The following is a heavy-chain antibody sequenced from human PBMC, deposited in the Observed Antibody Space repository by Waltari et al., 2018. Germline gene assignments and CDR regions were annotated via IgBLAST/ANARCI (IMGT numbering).Heavy chain of an antibody. CDR1: GGSISSSNYY. CDR3: ARSGYYDSSGYYWWFDP. J-gene: IGHJ5*02. Sequence: QLQLQESGPGLVKPSEPLSLTCTVSGGSISSSNYYWCWIRQPPGKGLEWIGSIYYSGSTYYNPSLKSRVTISVDTSKNQFYLKLNSVTAADTAVHYCARSGYYDSSGYYWWFDPWGQGTLVTVSS. CDR2: IYYSGST. V-gene: IGHV4-39*01. D-gene: IGHD3-22*01.